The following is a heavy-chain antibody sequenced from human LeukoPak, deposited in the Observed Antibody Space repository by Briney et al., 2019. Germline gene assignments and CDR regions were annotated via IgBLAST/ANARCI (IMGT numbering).Heavy chain of an antibody. Sequence: SETLSLTCAVYGGSFSGYYWSWIRQPPGKGLEWIGEINHSGSTNYNPSLKSRVTISVDTSKNQFSLKLSSVTAADTAVYYCASRWFGELYPDYWGQEPWSPSPQ. V-gene: IGHV4-34*01. CDR3: ASRWFGELYPDY. CDR1: GGSFSGYY. J-gene: IGHJ4*01. CDR2: INHSGST. D-gene: IGHD3-10*01.